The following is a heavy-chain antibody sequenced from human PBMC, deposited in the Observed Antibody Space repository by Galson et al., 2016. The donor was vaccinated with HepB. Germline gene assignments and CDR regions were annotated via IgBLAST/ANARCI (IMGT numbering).Heavy chain of an antibody. D-gene: IGHD2-15*01. J-gene: IGHJ6*02. V-gene: IGHV3-23*01. CDR3: AKDKGRKGYYGMDV. CDR2: IPVSGDNR. Sequence: SLRLSCAASGFIFGSYGMSWVRQAPGKGLEWISHIPVSGDNRYYADSVKGRFPISRDNSKNTLYLQMNSLRVEDTATYYCAKDKGRKGYYGMDVWGQGTTVTVSS. CDR1: GFIFGSYG.